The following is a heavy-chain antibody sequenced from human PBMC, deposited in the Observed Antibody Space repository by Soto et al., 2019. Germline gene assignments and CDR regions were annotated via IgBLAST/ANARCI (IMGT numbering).Heavy chain of an antibody. Sequence: SETLSLTCTVSGGSIRNYYWSWIRQPPGKGLECIGYIYYTGSTNYNPTLKSRVTMSIDTSENQFSLKLSSVTAADTAVYYCARDSSRGHNYYYGMDVWGQGTTVTVSS. CDR1: GGSIRNYY. J-gene: IGHJ6*02. V-gene: IGHV4-59*12. D-gene: IGHD6-13*01. CDR2: IYYTGST. CDR3: ARDSSRGHNYYYGMDV.